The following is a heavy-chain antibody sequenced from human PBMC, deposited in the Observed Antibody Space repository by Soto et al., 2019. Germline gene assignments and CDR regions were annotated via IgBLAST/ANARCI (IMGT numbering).Heavy chain of an antibody. CDR1: GFTFSSYE. J-gene: IGHJ5*02. Sequence: EVQLVESGGGLVQPGGSLRLSCAASGFTFSSYEMNWVRQAPGKGLEWVSYISSSGSTIYYADSVKGRFTISRDNAKNSLYLQMNSLRAEDTAVYYCARGGYYDFWSGSLGWFDPWGQGTLVTVSS. V-gene: IGHV3-48*03. CDR3: ARGGYYDFWSGSLGWFDP. D-gene: IGHD3-3*01. CDR2: ISSSGSTI.